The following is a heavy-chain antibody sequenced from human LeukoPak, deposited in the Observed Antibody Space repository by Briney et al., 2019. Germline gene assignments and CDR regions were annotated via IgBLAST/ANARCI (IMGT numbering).Heavy chain of an antibody. CDR1: GYTLTELS. CDR3: ATSSYYVSYFDY. D-gene: IGHD3-10*02. J-gene: IGHJ4*02. Sequence: ASVKVSCKVSGYTLTELSMHWVRQAPGKGLEWMGGFDPEDGETIYAQKFQGRVTMTEDTSTDTAYMELSSLRSEDTAVYYCATSSYYVSYFDYWGQGTLVTVSS. CDR2: FDPEDGET. V-gene: IGHV1-24*01.